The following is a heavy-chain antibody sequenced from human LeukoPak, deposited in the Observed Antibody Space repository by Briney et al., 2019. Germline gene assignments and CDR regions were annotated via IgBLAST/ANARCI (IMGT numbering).Heavy chain of an antibody. CDR1: GFTFSSYG. Sequence: PGGSLRLSCAASGFTFSSYGMHWVRQAPGKGLEWVAFIRYDGSNKYYADSVKGRFTISRDNSKNTLYLQMNSLRAEDTAVYYCARGTLPTAEYYDSSGPGDGGGQGTLVTVSS. J-gene: IGHJ4*02. CDR2: IRYDGSNK. V-gene: IGHV3-30*02. CDR3: ARGTLPTAEYYDSSGPGDG. D-gene: IGHD3-22*01.